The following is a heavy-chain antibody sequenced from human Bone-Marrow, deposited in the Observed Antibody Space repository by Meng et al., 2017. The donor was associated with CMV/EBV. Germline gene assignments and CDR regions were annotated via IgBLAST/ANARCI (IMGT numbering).Heavy chain of an antibody. J-gene: IGHJ6*02. CDR2: IYYSGST. CDR3: ASGLGYCSSTSCYTWGYYYGMDV. CDR1: GGSISSYY. V-gene: IGHV4-59*01. D-gene: IGHD2-2*02. Sequence: SETLSLTCTVSGGSISSYYWSWIRQPPGKGLEWIGYIYYSGSTNYNPSLKSRVTISVDTSKNQFSLKLSSVTAADTAVYYCASGLGYCSSTSCYTWGYYYGMDVWGQGTTVTVSS.